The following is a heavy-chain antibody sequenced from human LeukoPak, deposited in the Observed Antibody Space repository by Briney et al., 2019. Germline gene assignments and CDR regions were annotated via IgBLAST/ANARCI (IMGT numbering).Heavy chain of an antibody. D-gene: IGHD3-10*01. V-gene: IGHV3-74*01. CDR3: ARDGWVDY. J-gene: IGHJ4*02. CDR1: GFTFSDYS. CDR2: INSDGIST. Sequence: GRSLRLSCAASGFTFSDYSMSWIRQAPGKGLVWVSRINSDGISTTYADSVKGRFTISRDNAKNTVFLQMNSLTAEDTAVYYCARDGWVDYWGQGTVVTVSS.